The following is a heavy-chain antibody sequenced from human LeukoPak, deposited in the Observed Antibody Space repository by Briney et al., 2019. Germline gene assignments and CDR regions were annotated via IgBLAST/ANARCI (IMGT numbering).Heavy chain of an antibody. CDR1: GYTFTNYG. CDR3: ARGYCRSTSCHEPPLYGMDV. Sequence: GAPVKVSCKASGYTFTNYGFSWVRQAPGQGLEWMGWISTYSGNTNYAQQLQGRVTMTSDTSTSTVYMELRSLRSDDTAVYYCARGYCRSTSCHEPPLYGMDVWGQGTTVTVS. D-gene: IGHD2-2*01. J-gene: IGHJ6*02. CDR2: ISTYSGNT. V-gene: IGHV1-18*04.